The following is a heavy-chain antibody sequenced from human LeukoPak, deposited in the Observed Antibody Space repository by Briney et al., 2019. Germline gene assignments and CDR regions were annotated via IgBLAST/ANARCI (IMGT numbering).Heavy chain of an antibody. CDR3: ASSNAPHYYDFWSGYYDYYYYMDV. D-gene: IGHD3-3*01. J-gene: IGHJ6*03. Sequence: GGSLRLSCAASGFTFNSYWMSWVRQAPGKGLEWVANIKQDGSEKYYVDSVRGRFTISRDNAKNSLYLQMNSLRAEDTAVYYCASSNAPHYYDFWSGYYDYYYYMDVWGKGTTVPLSS. CDR1: GFTFNSYW. V-gene: IGHV3-7*01. CDR2: IKQDGSEK.